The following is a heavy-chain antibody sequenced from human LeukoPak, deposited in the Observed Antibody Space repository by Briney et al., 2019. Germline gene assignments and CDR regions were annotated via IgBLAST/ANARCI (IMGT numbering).Heavy chain of an antibody. CDR1: GFTFSSYG. CDR2: IWYDGSNK. D-gene: IGHD1-26*01. J-gene: IGHJ5*02. CDR3: ASTSGRYRFDP. Sequence: GGSLRLSCAASGFTFSSYGMHWVRQAPGKGLEWVAVIWYDGSNKYYADSVKGRFTISRDNSKNTLYLQMNSLRADDTAVYYCASTSGRYRFDPWGQGTLVTVSS. V-gene: IGHV3-33*01.